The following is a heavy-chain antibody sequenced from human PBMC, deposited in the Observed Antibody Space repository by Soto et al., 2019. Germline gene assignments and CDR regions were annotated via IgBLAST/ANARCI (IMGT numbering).Heavy chain of an antibody. CDR2: IYPGDSGT. D-gene: IGHD3-10*01. CDR3: ARQGYYGSGSYLQYYYGMDV. J-gene: IGHJ6*02. Sequence: GESLKISCKGSGYSFTSYWIGWVRQMPGKGLEWMGIIYPGDSGTRYSPSFQGQVTISADKSISTAYLQWSSLKASDTAMYYCARQGYYGSGSYLQYYYGMDVWGQGTTVTVSS. CDR1: GYSFTSYW. V-gene: IGHV5-51*01.